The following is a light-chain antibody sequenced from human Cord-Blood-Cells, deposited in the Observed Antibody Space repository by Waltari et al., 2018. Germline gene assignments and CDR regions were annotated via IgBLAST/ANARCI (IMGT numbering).Light chain of an antibody. V-gene: IGLV3-21*04. CDR1: NIGSKS. J-gene: IGLJ2*01. CDR3: QVWDSSSDHVV. Sequence: SYVLTQSPSVSVAPGKTARITCGGNNIGSKSVHWYQQKPGQAPVLVIYYDSDRPSGIPERFSGSNSGNTATVTISRVEAGDEADYYCQVWDSSSDHVVFGGGTKLTVL. CDR2: YDS.